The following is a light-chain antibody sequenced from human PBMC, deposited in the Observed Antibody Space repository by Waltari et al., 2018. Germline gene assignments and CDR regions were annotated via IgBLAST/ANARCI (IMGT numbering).Light chain of an antibody. CDR1: SLRRYY. CDR2: GHD. Sequence: SSELTQDPAVSVALGQTVRNTCQGDSLRRYYASWYQQRPGQAPFLVLYGHDNRPSGIPDRFSGSTSGNTASLTITRAQAEDAGVYYCLSRDSSSTRVFGGGTILTV. CDR3: LSRDSSSTRV. V-gene: IGLV3-19*01. J-gene: IGLJ3*02.